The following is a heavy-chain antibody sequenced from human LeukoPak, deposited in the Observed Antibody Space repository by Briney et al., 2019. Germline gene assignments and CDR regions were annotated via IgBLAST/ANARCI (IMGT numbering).Heavy chain of an antibody. Sequence: HSGGSLRLSCAASGFTFSSYAMSWVRQAPGKGLEWVSAISGSGGSTYYADSVKGRFTISRDNSKNTLYLQMNSLRAEDTAVYYCAKGIAAAGRVNYGMDVRGQGTTVTVSS. D-gene: IGHD6-13*01. CDR2: ISGSGGST. V-gene: IGHV3-23*01. J-gene: IGHJ6*02. CDR3: AKGIAAAGRVNYGMDV. CDR1: GFTFSSYA.